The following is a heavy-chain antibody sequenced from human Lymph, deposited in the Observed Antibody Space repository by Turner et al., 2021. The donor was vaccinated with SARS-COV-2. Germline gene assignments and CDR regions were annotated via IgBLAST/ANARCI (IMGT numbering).Heavy chain of an antibody. Sequence: EVQLVESGGGLVKPGGSLRLSCAASGFTFSSYSMNWVRQAPGKVLGWVSSITFTSSYIYYADSVKGRFTISRDNAKNSLYLQMNSLRAEDTAVYYCARGPPDFPYYFDYWGQGTLVTVSS. CDR1: GFTFSSYS. D-gene: IGHD2-21*02. V-gene: IGHV3-21*01. CDR3: ARGPPDFPYYFDY. CDR2: ITFTSSYI. J-gene: IGHJ4*02.